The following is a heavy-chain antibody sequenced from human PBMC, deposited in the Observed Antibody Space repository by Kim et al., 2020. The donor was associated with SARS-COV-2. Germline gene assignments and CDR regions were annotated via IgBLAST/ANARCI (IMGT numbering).Heavy chain of an antibody. D-gene: IGHD5-12*01. CDR3: ARDHRVGAASYGMDV. V-gene: IGHV3-30*07. Sequence: AAVKGRFTISGDNSKNTLYLQMNSVRAEDTAVYYCARDHRVGAASYGMDVWGQGTTVTVSS. J-gene: IGHJ6*02.